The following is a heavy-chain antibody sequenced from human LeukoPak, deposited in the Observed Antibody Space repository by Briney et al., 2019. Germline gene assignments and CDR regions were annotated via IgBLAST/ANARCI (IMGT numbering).Heavy chain of an antibody. J-gene: IGHJ4*02. D-gene: IGHD3-22*01. Sequence: SETLSLTCTVSGGSISSSSYHWGWIRQPPGKGLEWIGSIYYSGSTYYNPSLKGRVTISVATSKNQFSLNLSSVTAADTAVYFCARQRIVVVISNFDYWGQGTLVTVSS. CDR3: ARQRIVVVISNFDY. CDR1: GGSISSSSYH. V-gene: IGHV4-39*01. CDR2: IYYSGST.